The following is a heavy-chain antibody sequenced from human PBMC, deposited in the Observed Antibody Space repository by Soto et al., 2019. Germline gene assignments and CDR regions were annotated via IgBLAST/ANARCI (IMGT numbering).Heavy chain of an antibody. Sequence: LRLSCAASGFTFTNAWMSWVRQAPGKGLEWVGRIKSKTDGGTTDYAAPVKGRFTISRDDSKNTLYLQMNSLKTEDTAVYYCTTARGTYGAEYFQHWGQGTLVTVSS. CDR2: IKSKTDGGTT. J-gene: IGHJ1*01. CDR1: GFTFTNAW. D-gene: IGHD4-17*01. CDR3: TTARGTYGAEYFQH. V-gene: IGHV3-15*01.